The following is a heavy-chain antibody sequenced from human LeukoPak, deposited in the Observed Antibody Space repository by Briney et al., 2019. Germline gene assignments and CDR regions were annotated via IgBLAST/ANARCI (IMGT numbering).Heavy chain of an antibody. CDR1: GFSFSTYW. CDR2: INPDGRTT. D-gene: IGHD3-10*01. V-gene: IGHV3-74*01. Sequence: GGSLRLSCTASGFSFSTYWMHWVRQAPGKGLLWVSNINPDGRTTNYADSVKGRFSVSRDNAKNTLFLQVNSLRTEDTAVYYCARPNYASGRLDGFDMWGHGTMVTVSS. J-gene: IGHJ3*02. CDR3: ARPNYASGRLDGFDM.